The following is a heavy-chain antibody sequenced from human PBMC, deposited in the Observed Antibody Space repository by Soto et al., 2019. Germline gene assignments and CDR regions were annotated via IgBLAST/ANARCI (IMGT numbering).Heavy chain of an antibody. J-gene: IGHJ4*02. V-gene: IGHV4-59*01. CDR1: GGSISSYY. D-gene: IGHD6-13*01. Sequence: SETLSLTCTVSGGSISSYYWSWIRQPPGKGLEWIGYIYYSGSTNYNPSLKSRVTISVDTSKNQFSLKLSSVTAADTAVYYCARGESWYSFFDYWGQGTLVTVSS. CDR3: ARGESWYSFFDY. CDR2: IYYSGST.